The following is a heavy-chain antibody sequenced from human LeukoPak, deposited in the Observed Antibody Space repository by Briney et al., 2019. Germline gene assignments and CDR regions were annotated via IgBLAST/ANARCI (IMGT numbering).Heavy chain of an antibody. J-gene: IGHJ5*02. D-gene: IGHD6-13*01. Sequence: SETLSLTCAVYGGSFSGYYWSWIRQPPGKGLEWIGEINYSGSTNYNPSLKSRVTISVDTSKNQFSLKLSSVTAADTAVYYCATTDIAAAGISWFDPWGQGTLVTVSS. CDR3: ATTDIAAAGISWFDP. CDR1: GGSFSGYY. CDR2: INYSGST. V-gene: IGHV4-34*01.